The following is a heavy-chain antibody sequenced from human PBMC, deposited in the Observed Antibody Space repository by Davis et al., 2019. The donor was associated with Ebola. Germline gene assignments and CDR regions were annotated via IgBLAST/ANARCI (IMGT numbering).Heavy chain of an antibody. CDR1: GYTFTSYD. D-gene: IGHD2-2*02. CDR3: ARGHCSSTSCYTGYYYGMDV. Sequence: ASVKVSCKASGYTFTSYDINWVRQAPGQGLEWMGWMNPNGGNTDYAQKFQGRVTMTRNTSISTAYMELSSLRSEDTAVYYCARGHCSSTSCYTGYYYGMDVWGQGTTVTVSS. V-gene: IGHV1-8*01. CDR2: MNPNGGNT. J-gene: IGHJ6*02.